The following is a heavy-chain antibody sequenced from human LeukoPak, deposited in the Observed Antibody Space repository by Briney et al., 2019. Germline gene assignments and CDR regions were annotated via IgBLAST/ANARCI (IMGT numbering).Heavy chain of an antibody. CDR3: ASRNDILTGYVFDF. J-gene: IGHJ4*02. V-gene: IGHV4-39*01. Sequence: SETLSLTCTVSGGSVSSSSYYWGWIRQPPGKGLEWIGSIYYSGSTSYNPSLKSRVTISVDTSKNQFSLKLTSVTAADTAVYYCASRNDILTGYVFDFWGQGTLVTVS. CDR1: GGSVSSSSYY. D-gene: IGHD3-9*01. CDR2: IYYSGST.